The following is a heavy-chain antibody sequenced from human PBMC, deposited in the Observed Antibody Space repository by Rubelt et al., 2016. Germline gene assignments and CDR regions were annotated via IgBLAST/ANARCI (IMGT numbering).Heavy chain of an antibody. V-gene: IGHV3-72*01. Sequence: QVVENGGGLVQPGGSLRLSCAASGFTFSDHYMGWVRQAPGKGLEWVGRTRNKANSYTTEYAASVKGRFTISRDNAKNSLYLQMNSLRAEDTAVYYCAGTYYYDSSGYKLDYWGQGTLVTVSS. CDR1: GFTFSDHY. J-gene: IGHJ4*02. CDR3: AGTYYYDSSGYKLDY. D-gene: IGHD3-22*01. CDR2: TRNKANSYTT.